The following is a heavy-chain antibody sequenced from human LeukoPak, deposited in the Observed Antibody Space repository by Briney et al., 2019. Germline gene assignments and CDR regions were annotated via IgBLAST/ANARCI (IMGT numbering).Heavy chain of an antibody. V-gene: IGHV4-30-2*01. D-gene: IGHD7-27*01. CDR2: IYHSGST. CDR3: ARDWDNWFDP. J-gene: IGHJ5*02. Sequence: SETLSLTCSVSGASINNYYWTWIRQPPRKGLEWIGYIYHSGSTYYNPSLKSRVTISVDRSKNQFSLKLSSVTAADTAVYYCARDWDNWFDPWGQGTLVTVSS. CDR1: GASINNYY.